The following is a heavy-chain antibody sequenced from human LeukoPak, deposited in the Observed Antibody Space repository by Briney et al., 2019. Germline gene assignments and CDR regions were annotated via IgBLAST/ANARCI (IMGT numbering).Heavy chain of an antibody. Sequence: GGSLRLSCAASGFTFSSYAMHWVRQAPGKGLEWVAVISYDGSNKYYADSVKGRFTISRDNSKNTLYLQMNSLRAEDTAVYYCAREDRGTAMVTGYYMDVWGKGTTVTVSS. CDR1: GFTFSSYA. CDR2: ISYDGSNK. D-gene: IGHD5-18*01. V-gene: IGHV3-30-3*01. J-gene: IGHJ6*03. CDR3: AREDRGTAMVTGYYMDV.